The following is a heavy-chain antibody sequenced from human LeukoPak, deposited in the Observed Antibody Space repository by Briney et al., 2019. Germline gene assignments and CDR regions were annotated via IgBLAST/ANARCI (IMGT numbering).Heavy chain of an antibody. D-gene: IGHD3-16*01. Sequence: SETLSLTCSVSGLSITRPYYWGWIRPSPGKGLEWIGSTSHRDSPYYNPSLESRVTISLDTSKNQFSLKLTSVTAADTAVYYCARDFGETSLPNWFDPWGQGTLVIVTS. CDR1: GLSITRPYY. CDR3: ARDFGETSLPNWFDP. J-gene: IGHJ5*02. V-gene: IGHV4-38-2*02. CDR2: TSHRDSP.